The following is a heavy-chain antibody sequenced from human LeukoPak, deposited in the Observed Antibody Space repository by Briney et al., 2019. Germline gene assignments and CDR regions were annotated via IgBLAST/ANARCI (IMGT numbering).Heavy chain of an antibody. V-gene: IGHV3-30*04. D-gene: IGHD2-2*01. Sequence: GRSLRLSCAASGFTFSSYAMHWVRQAPGKGLEWVAVISYDGSNKYYADSVKGRFTISRDNSKNTLYLQMNSLRAEDTAVYYCARPFTDCSSTSCSYYYYGMDVWSQGTTVTVSS. CDR1: GFTFSSYA. CDR2: ISYDGSNK. J-gene: IGHJ6*02. CDR3: ARPFTDCSSTSCSYYYYGMDV.